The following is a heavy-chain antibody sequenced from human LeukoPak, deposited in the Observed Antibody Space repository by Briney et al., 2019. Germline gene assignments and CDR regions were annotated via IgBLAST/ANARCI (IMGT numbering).Heavy chain of an antibody. CDR3: AKEVDDSSGYYPYYYDY. CDR2: ISGSGGST. D-gene: IGHD3-22*01. CDR1: GFTVSSNY. J-gene: IGHJ4*02. Sequence: GGSLRLSCAASGFTVSSNYMSWVRQAPGKGLEWVSAISGSGGSTYYADSVKGRFTISRDNSKNTLYLQMNSLRAEDTAVYYCAKEVDDSSGYYPYYYDYWGQGTLVTVSS. V-gene: IGHV3-23*01.